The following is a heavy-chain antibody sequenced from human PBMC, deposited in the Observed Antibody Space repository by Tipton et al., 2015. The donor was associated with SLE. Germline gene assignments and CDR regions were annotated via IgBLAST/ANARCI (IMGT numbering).Heavy chain of an antibody. V-gene: IGHV1-2*06. Sequence: QSGAEVKKPGASVKVSCKASGYTFTGYYMHWVRQAPGQGLEWMGRINPNSGATNYAQKFQGRVTMTRDTSTSTVYMELSSLRSEDTAVYYCARDPLLKSSSWPYAFDIWGQGTMVTVSS. J-gene: IGHJ3*02. D-gene: IGHD6-13*01. CDR3: ARDPLLKSSSWPYAFDI. CDR2: INPNSGAT. CDR1: GYTFTGYY.